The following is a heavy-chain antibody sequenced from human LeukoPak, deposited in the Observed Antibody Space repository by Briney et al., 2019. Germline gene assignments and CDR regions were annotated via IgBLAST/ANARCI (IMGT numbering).Heavy chain of an antibody. J-gene: IGHJ3*02. Sequence: GGSLRLSCEASGFTFSDYFMSWIRQTPGKGLEWVSYIRSSGSTIYYADSVKGRFTISRDNAKKLMYLQMNSLRAEDTAVYYCGLHAPSAAATELDAFDIWGQGTMVTVSS. CDR3: GLHAPSAAATELDAFDI. D-gene: IGHD2-2*01. V-gene: IGHV3-11*01. CDR2: IRSSGSTI. CDR1: GFTFSDYF.